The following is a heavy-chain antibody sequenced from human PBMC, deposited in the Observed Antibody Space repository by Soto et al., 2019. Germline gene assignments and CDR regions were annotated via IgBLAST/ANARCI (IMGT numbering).Heavy chain of an antibody. CDR1: GVAVIVYC. CDR2: INHSGTI. J-gene: IGHJ6*02. D-gene: IGHD2-21*02. V-gene: IGHV4-34*01. Sequence: SQALSLTGAGDGVAVIVYCWTWIRQPPGKGLEWIGEINHSGTINFNPSLKSRLTISLDTSKKHFSLKLSSVTDADTAAYYCARADRTLVTSYSLDVCGQGTTV. CDR3: ARADRTLVTSYSLDV.